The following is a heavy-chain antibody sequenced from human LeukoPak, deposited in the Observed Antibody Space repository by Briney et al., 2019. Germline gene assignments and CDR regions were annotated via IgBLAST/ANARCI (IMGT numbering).Heavy chain of an antibody. V-gene: IGHV3-53*01. Sequence: PGGSLSLSCAASGFTVRRNYMSWARQGPGKGLEGVSVICRGGNTYYQDSVKGRFTISRDNSKNTLHLQMNSLAAEDTAVYYCANLPRGDYWGLGTLVTVSS. J-gene: IGHJ4*02. CDR1: GFTVRRNY. CDR3: ANLPRGDY. D-gene: IGHD3-10*01. CDR2: ICRGGNT.